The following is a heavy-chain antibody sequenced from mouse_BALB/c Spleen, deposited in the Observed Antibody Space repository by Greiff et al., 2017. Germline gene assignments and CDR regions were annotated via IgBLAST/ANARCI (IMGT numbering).Heavy chain of an antibody. Sequence: QVQLKESAAELARPGASVKMSCKASGYTFTSYTMHWVKQRPGQGLEWIGYINPSSGYTEYNQKFKDKTTLTADKSSSTAYMQLSSLTSEDSAVYYCASNPGFAYWGQGTLVTVSA. D-gene: IGHD6-1*01. V-gene: IGHV1-4*02. CDR3: ASNPGFAY. CDR1: GYTFTSYT. CDR2: INPSSGYT. J-gene: IGHJ3*01.